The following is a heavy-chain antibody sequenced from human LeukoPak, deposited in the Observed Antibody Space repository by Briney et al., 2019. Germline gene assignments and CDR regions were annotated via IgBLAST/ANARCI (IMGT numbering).Heavy chain of an antibody. V-gene: IGHV3-15*07. CDR3: TTGIDDGGGY. D-gene: IGHD1-1*01. CDR1: GFTFAKVW. CDR2: IKTNADGEPT. Sequence: KPGGSLRLSCVSSGFTFAKVWMNWVRQAPGKDLEWVGRIKTNADGEPTDYAAPVEGRFVISRDDSKKTSYLEMNSLRVDDTALYFCTTGIDDGGGYWGQGTMVTVSS. J-gene: IGHJ4*02.